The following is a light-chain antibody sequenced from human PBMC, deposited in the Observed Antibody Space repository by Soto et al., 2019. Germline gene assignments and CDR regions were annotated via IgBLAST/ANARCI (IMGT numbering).Light chain of an antibody. Sequence: EIGLTQSPGTRSLSPGERATLSCRASQSVRSSYLAWYQQKPGQAPRLLIYGASSRATGIPDRFSGSGSGTDFTSTISRLESEDFAVYYWQQYGSSPRWTFGQGTNVEIK. J-gene: IGKJ1*01. CDR2: GAS. CDR1: QSVRSSY. CDR3: QQYGSSPRWT. V-gene: IGKV3-20*01.